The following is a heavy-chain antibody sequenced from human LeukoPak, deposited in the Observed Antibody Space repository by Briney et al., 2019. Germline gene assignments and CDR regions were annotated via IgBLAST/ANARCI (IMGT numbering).Heavy chain of an antibody. Sequence: GGSLRLSCAASGFTLDDYAMHWVRQAPGKGLEWVSGISWNSGSIGYADSVKGRFTISRDNAKNSLYLQMNSLRAEDTALYYCVSDCSSTSCYTGTGGYWGQGTLVTVSS. CDR2: ISWNSGSI. CDR3: VSDCSSTSCYTGTGGY. D-gene: IGHD2-2*02. V-gene: IGHV3-9*01. CDR1: GFTLDDYA. J-gene: IGHJ4*02.